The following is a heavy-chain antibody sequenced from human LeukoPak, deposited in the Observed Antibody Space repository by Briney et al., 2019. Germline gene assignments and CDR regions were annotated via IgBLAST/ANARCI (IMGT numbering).Heavy chain of an antibody. CDR3: AKDISAAVVRGGWFDP. J-gene: IGHJ5*02. D-gene: IGHD6-13*01. Sequence: GGSLRLSCAASGFIFDDYAMHWVRQAPGKGLEWVSGISWNSGSIGYADSVKGRFTISRDNAKNSLYLQMNSLRAEDTALYYCAKDISAAVVRGGWFDPWGQGTLVTVSS. V-gene: IGHV3-9*01. CDR2: ISWNSGSI. CDR1: GFIFDDYA.